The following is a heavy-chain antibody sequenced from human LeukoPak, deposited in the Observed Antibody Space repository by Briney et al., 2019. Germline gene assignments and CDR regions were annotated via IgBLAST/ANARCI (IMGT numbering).Heavy chain of an antibody. CDR3: ARDRIAAAAPDY. Sequence: SETLSLTCTVSGGSISSYYWSWIRHPPGKVRDWIGYIYYSGSTDYNPSLKSRVTISVDTSKNQFSLKLSSVTAADTAVYYCARDRIAAAAPDYWGQGTLVTVSS. CDR2: IYYSGST. D-gene: IGHD6-13*01. J-gene: IGHJ4*02. V-gene: IGHV4-59*13. CDR1: GGSISSYY.